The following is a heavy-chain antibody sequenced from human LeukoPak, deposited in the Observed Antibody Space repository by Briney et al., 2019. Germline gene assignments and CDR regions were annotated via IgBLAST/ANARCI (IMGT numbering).Heavy chain of an antibody. J-gene: IGHJ4*02. CDR3: AREGQRLRVDY. V-gene: IGHV3-30*04. D-gene: IGHD4-17*01. CDR1: GYIFSDRA. CDR2: LSHDGTTA. Sequence: SLRLSCAASGYIFSDRAMHWVRQAPGKGLEWLAYLSHDGTTAYYANSGRGRLTLSRDNSTNTQFLQLSSLRAQDTAVYYSAREGQRLRVDYWGQGTLVTVSS.